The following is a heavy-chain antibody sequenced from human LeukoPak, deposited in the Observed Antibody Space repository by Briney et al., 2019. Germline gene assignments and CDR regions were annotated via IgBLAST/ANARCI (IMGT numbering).Heavy chain of an antibody. CDR3: ARPYGSGSYPYYYGMDV. CDR1: GFTFSSYS. V-gene: IGHV3-48*04. D-gene: IGHD3-10*01. Sequence: GGTLRLSCAASGFTFSSYSMNWVRQAPGKGLEWVSYISSSSGTIYYADSVKGRFTISRDNAKNSLYLQMNSLRAEDTAVYYCARPYGSGSYPYYYGMDVWGQGTTVTVSS. J-gene: IGHJ6*02. CDR2: ISSSSGTI.